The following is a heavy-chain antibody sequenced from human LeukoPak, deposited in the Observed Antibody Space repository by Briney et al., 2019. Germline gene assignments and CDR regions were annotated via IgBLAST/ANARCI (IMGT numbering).Heavy chain of an antibody. CDR2: IIPIFGTA. CDR1: GGTFSSYA. D-gene: IGHD3-10*01. CDR3: ASLWFGELPTP. V-gene: IGHV1-69*13. Sequence: ASVKVSCKASGGTFSSYAISWVRQAPGQGLEWMGGIIPIFGTANYAQKFQGRVTITADESTSTAYMELSSLRSEDTAVYYCASLWFGELPTPWGQGTLVTVSS. J-gene: IGHJ5*02.